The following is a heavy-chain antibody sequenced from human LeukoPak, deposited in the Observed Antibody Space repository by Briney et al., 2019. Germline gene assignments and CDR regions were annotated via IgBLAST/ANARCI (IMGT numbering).Heavy chain of an antibody. CDR1: GFTFSDYA. CDR2: ISGSAIGT. V-gene: IGHV3-23*01. J-gene: IGHJ4*02. D-gene: IGHD6-13*01. Sequence: GGSLRLSCAASGFTFSDYAMSWVRQAPGKGLEWVSAISGSAIGTHYADSVKGRFTISRDNSKNTLYLQVNSLRAEDTAVYYCARDPPTRQYTNSFSLDYWGQGTLVTVSS. CDR3: ARDPPTRQYTNSFSLDY.